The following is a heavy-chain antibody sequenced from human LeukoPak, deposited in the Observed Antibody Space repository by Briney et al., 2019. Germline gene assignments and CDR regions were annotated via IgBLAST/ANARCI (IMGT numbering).Heavy chain of an antibody. CDR2: VHLDGRT. CDR1: GGSISSYY. CDR3: AREGGFYRPLDY. V-gene: IGHV4-59*12. Sequence: SETLSLTCTVSGGSISSYYWSWIRQPPGKGLEWIGEVHLDGRTNYNPSLKSRLIMSVDLPENHISLKLTSMTAADTAVYYCAREGGFYRPLDYSGQGTLVTVSS. J-gene: IGHJ4*02. D-gene: IGHD3-3*01.